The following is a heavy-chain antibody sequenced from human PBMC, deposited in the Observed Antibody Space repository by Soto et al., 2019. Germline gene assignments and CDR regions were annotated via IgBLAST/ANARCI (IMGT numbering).Heavy chain of an antibody. CDR1: GGSISSSDYY. V-gene: IGHV4-30-4*01. CDR3: ARAPYRGTISRAAFNL. CDR2: IYYTGST. D-gene: IGHD2-8*01. J-gene: IGHJ3*01. Sequence: QVQLQESGPGLVKPSQTLSLTCTVSGGSISSSDYYWTWIRQSPGRGLEWIGYIYYTGSTYYNPSLNSRLTIAVDTSQSQFSLKLNSMTAAATAVYYCARAPYRGTISRAAFNLWGQGTMVTVSS.